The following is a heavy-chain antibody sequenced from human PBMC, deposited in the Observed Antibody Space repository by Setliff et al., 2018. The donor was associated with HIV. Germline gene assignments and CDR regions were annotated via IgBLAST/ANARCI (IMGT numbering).Heavy chain of an antibody. J-gene: IGHJ3*02. CDR3: AKEGSWNDDSGAFNI. CDR1: GGSISGYY. D-gene: IGHD1-1*01. CDR2: IYYSGST. V-gene: IGHV4-59*01. Sequence: PSETLSLTCSVSGGSISGYYWNWVRQPPGKGLEWMGYIYYSGSTDYNPALKRRVTISLDTSKNQFSLKLSSVTAADTAVYYCAKEGSWNDDSGAFNIWGQGTMVTVSS.